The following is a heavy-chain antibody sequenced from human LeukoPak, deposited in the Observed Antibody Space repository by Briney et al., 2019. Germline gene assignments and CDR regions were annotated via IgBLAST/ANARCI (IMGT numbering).Heavy chain of an antibody. Sequence: GGSLRLSCAASGFTFSTYWMSWVRQAPGKGLEWVANIKQDGSDKYYVDSVKGRFTIPRDNDKNSLFLQMNNLRAEDTAVYYCARVRCSSNSCFPDYWGQGTLVTVSS. V-gene: IGHV3-7*01. D-gene: IGHD2-2*01. CDR2: IKQDGSDK. J-gene: IGHJ4*02. CDR3: ARVRCSSNSCFPDY. CDR1: GFTFSTYW.